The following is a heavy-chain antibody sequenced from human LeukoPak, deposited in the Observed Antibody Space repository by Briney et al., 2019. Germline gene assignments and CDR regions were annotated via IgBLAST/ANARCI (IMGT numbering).Heavy chain of an antibody. V-gene: IGHV1-2*02. CDR1: GYTFTGYY. CDR3: ARDKLGSPLDY. Sequence: SVKVSCKASGYTFTGYYIHWVRQAPGQGLEWMGWINPNSGGTNYAQIFQGRVTMTRDTSISTAYMELSRLRSDDTAVYYCARDKLGSPLDYWGQGTLVTVSS. D-gene: IGHD7-27*01. J-gene: IGHJ4*02. CDR2: INPNSGGT.